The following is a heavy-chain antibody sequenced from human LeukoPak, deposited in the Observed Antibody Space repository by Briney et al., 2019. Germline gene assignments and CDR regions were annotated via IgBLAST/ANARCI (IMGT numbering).Heavy chain of an antibody. CDR1: GFTFSSHG. V-gene: IGHV3-23*01. J-gene: IGHJ3*02. CDR2: IIPSGHTT. CDR3: AKSRRYSGSPEGAFDI. Sequence: GGSLRLSCVASGFTFSSHGMNWVRQAPGKGLEWVSGIIPSGHTTYYADSVRGRFTISRDNSKNTLYLQMNSLRAEDTAVYYCAKSRRYSGSPEGAFDIWGQGTMVTVSS. D-gene: IGHD1-26*01.